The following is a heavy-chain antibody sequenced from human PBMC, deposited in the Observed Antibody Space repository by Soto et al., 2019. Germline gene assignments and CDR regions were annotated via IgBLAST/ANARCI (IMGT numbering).Heavy chain of an antibody. CDR3: ARAYTGRLPRRADYYYAMDV. J-gene: IGHJ6*02. CDR1: GFTFSNFD. D-gene: IGHD2-2*02. Sequence: GGSLRLSCATSGFTFSNFDMHWVRQVPGKGLEWVSAIGAARDPYYLGSVKGRFTISRENAKNSVYLQMNDLRAGDSAVYYCARAYTGRLPRRADYYYAMDVWGQGATVTVSS. CDR2: IGAARDP. V-gene: IGHV3-13*05.